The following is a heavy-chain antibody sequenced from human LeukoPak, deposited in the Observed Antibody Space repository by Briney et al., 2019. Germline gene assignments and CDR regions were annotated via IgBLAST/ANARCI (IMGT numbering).Heavy chain of an antibody. V-gene: IGHV3-48*03. J-gene: IGHJ6*03. CDR3: ARESPDTGYYYYYYYMDV. CDR2: ISSSGSTI. Sequence: RGSLRLSCAASGFTFSSYEMNWVRQAPGKGLEWVSYISSSGSTIYYADSVKGRFTISRDNAKNSLYLQMNSLRAEDTAVYYCARESPDTGYYYYYYYMDVWGKGTTVTISS. D-gene: IGHD3-9*01. CDR1: GFTFSSYE.